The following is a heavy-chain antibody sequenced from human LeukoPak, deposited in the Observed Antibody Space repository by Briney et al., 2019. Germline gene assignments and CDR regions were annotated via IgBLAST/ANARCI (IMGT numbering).Heavy chain of an antibody. Sequence: SETLSLTCTVSGASINSYYWNWIRQPAGKGLEWIGRSYISGSTDYNPSLKSRVTIPVHTSQNPFSLHLTSATAPPTDRHYVRGDQELGFWGQGTLVTVS. J-gene: IGHJ4*02. D-gene: IGHD3-10*01. CDR3: RGDQELGF. V-gene: IGHV4-4*07. CDR1: GASINSYY. CDR2: SYISGST.